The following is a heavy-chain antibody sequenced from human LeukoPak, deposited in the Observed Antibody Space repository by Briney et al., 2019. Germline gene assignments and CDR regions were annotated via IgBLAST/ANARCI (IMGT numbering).Heavy chain of an antibody. V-gene: IGHV1-2*06. CDR2: INPNSGGT. CDR1: GYTFTGYY. CDR3: ARRYLGSGSLPGL. J-gene: IGHJ4*02. Sequence: GASVKVSCKASGYTFTGYYMHWVRQAPGQGLEWMGRINPNSGGTNYAQKFQGRVTMTRDTSISTAYMELSRLRSDDTAVYYCARRYLGSGSLPGLWGQGTLLTVSS. D-gene: IGHD3-10*01.